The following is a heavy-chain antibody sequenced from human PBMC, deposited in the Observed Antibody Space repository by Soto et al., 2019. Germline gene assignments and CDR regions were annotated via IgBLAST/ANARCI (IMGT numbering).Heavy chain of an antibody. J-gene: IGHJ4*02. CDR3: SKDRRGGRAVLDS. CDR2: ISYDGSGK. D-gene: IGHD2-8*01. V-gene: IGHV3-30*18. CDR1: GFSFSNYG. Sequence: VGSLRLSCAASGFSFSNYGMHWVRQAPGKGLEWVAVISYDGSGKYHADSVKGRFTISRDNSKNTLHLQMNSLRAEDTAVYYCSKDRRGGRAVLDSWGQGTPVTVSS.